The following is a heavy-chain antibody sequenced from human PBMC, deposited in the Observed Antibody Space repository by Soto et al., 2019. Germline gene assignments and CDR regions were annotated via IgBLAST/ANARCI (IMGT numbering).Heavy chain of an antibody. Sequence: PGGSLRLSCSASGFSVSGSYMSWVRQSPGEGLEWVSVIYGGGSTYYADSVKGRFTISSDTSKNTLYLQMNSLRVEDTAVYYCARGPDFIQSYLEYWGQGTQVTVSS. CDR2: IYGGGST. V-gene: IGHV3-53*01. J-gene: IGHJ4*02. CDR1: GFSVSGSY. CDR3: ARGPDFIQSYLEY. D-gene: IGHD3-3*01.